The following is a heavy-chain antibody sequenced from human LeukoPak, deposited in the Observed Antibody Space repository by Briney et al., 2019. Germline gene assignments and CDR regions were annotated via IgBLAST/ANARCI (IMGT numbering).Heavy chain of an antibody. CDR1: GYTFTSYG. J-gene: IGHJ3*02. CDR2: ISAYNGDT. V-gene: IGHV1-18*01. D-gene: IGHD6-19*01. Sequence: GASVKVSCKASGYTFTSYGITWVRQAPGQGLEWMGCISAYNGDTNYPQKLQGRVTMTTDTSTSTAYMELRSLRSDDTAVYYCARDRVGIAVAGTPWGAFDIWGQGTTVTVS. CDR3: ARDRVGIAVAGTPWGAFDI.